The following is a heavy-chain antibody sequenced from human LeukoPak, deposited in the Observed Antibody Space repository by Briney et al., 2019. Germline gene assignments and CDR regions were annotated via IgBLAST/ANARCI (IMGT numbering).Heavy chain of an antibody. CDR2: ISYDGSNK. Sequence: GGSLRLSCAASGFIFSNYALHWVRQTPGKGLEWVAVISYDGSNKYYADSVKGRFTVSRDYAKNTLFLQMNNLRTEDTALYFCATARNFRFEYWGQGSLVIVSA. CDR3: ATARNFRFEY. V-gene: IGHV3-30*04. D-gene: IGHD1-7*01. J-gene: IGHJ4*02. CDR1: GFIFSNYA.